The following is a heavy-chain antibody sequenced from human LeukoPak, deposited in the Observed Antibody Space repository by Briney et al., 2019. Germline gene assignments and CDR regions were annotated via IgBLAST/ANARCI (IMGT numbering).Heavy chain of an antibody. V-gene: IGHV1-46*01. CDR1: GYTFTTYY. CDR2: INPSGGST. Sequence: GSSVKVSCKASGYTFTTYYMHWVRQAPGQGLEWMGIINPSGGSTSYSQKFQGRVTMTRDTSTSTVYMELSSLRSEDTAVYYCARKPVYGNYFDYWGQGTLVTVSS. J-gene: IGHJ4*02. CDR3: ARKPVYGNYFDY. D-gene: IGHD4-17*01.